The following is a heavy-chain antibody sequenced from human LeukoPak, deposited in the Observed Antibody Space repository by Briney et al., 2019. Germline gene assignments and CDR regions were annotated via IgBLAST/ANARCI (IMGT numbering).Heavy chain of an antibody. V-gene: IGHV4-4*09. CDR3: ARAREYSSSSGKYYYYYYMDV. Sequence: SETLSLICTVSGGSISSYYWSWIRQPPGKGLEWIGYIYTSGSTNYNPSLKSRVTISVDTSKNQFSLKLSSVTAADTAVYYCARAREYSSSSGKYYYYYYMDVWGKGTTVTVSS. CDR1: GGSISSYY. CDR2: IYTSGST. D-gene: IGHD6-6*01. J-gene: IGHJ6*03.